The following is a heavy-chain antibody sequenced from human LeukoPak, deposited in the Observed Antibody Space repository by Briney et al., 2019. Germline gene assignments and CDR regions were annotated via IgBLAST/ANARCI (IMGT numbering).Heavy chain of an antibody. D-gene: IGHD6-13*01. CDR1: GGSFSGYY. CDR3: ARGHSSPASWFDP. Sequence: SETLSLTCAVYGGSFSGYYWSWIRQPPGKGLEWIGEINHSGSTNYNPSLKSRVTISVDTSKNQFSLKLSSVTAADTAVYYCARGHSSPASWFDPWGQGTLVTVPS. J-gene: IGHJ5*02. V-gene: IGHV4-34*01. CDR2: INHSGST.